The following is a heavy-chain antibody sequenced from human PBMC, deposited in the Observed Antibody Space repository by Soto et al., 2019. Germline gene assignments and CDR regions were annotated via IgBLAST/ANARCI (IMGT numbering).Heavy chain of an antibody. Sequence: PSETLSLTCAVSGGSISSGGYSWIWIRQPPGKGLEWIGYIYHSGSTYYNPSLKSRVTISVDRSKNQFSLKLSSVTAADTAVYYCARGDRAPFDYWGQGTLVTVSS. V-gene: IGHV4-30-2*01. J-gene: IGHJ4*02. CDR3: ARGDRAPFDY. CDR2: IYHSGST. CDR1: GGSISSGGYS.